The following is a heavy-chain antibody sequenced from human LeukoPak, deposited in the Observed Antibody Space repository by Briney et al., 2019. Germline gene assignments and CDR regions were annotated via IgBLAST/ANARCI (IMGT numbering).Heavy chain of an antibody. CDR2: IDYSGNT. CDR1: GGSFSSYY. D-gene: IGHD3-10*01. CDR3: ARDRYYYGSGIFAWFDP. J-gene: IGHJ5*02. Sequence: SETLSLTCTVSGGSFSSYYWTWIRQPPGKGLGWIAYIDYSGNTNYNPSLKSRVTISVDTSKNQFSMKLSSVTAADTAVYYCARDRYYYGSGIFAWFDPWGQGTLVTVSS. V-gene: IGHV4-59*08.